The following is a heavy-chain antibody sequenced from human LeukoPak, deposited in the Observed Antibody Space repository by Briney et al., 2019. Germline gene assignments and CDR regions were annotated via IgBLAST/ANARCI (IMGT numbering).Heavy chain of an antibody. J-gene: IGHJ4*02. CDR2: IRYDGSHK. D-gene: IGHD3-22*01. CDR3: AQEIPYYYDSSGYTPFDY. Sequence: PGGSLSLSCAASGFTFSSYGMHWLRQAPGEGVEGVAFIRYDGSHKYYADSVKGRFTISRDNSKNTLYLQMNSLRAEDTAVYYCAQEIPYYYDSSGYTPFDYWGQGTLVTVSS. V-gene: IGHV3-30*02. CDR1: GFTFSSYG.